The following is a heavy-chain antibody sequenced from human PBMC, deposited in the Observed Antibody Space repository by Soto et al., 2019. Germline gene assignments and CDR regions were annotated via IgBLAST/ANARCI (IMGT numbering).Heavy chain of an antibody. CDR1: GFTFSSYW. J-gene: IGHJ6*03. CDR3: ARDRELYSSSSQGYYYYMDV. CDR2: INSDGSST. D-gene: IGHD6-6*01. Sequence: GGSLRLSCAASGFTFSSYWMHWVRQAPGKGLVWVSRINSDGSSTSYADSVKGRFTISRDNAKNTLYLQMNSLRAEDTAVYYCARDRELYSSSSQGYYYYMDVWGKGTTVTVSS. V-gene: IGHV3-74*01.